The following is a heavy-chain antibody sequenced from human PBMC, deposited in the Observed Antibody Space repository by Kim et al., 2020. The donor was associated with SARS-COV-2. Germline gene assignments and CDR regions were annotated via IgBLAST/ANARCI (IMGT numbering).Heavy chain of an antibody. CDR1: GFTFSSYG. CDR3: AKDRTAMAGALGLYYYYGMDV. V-gene: IGHV3-30*18. Sequence: GGSLRLSCAASGFTFSSYGMHWVRQAPGKGLEWVAVISYDGSNKYYADSVKGRFTISRDNSKNTLYLQMNSLRAEDTAVYYCAKDRTAMAGALGLYYYYGMDVWGQGTTVTVSS. J-gene: IGHJ6*02. CDR2: ISYDGSNK. D-gene: IGHD5-18*01.